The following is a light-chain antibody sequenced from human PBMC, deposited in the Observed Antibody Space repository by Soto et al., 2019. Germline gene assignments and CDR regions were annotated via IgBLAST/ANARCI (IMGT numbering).Light chain of an antibody. J-gene: IGLJ2*01. CDR2: EDN. CDR1: VGSIASNY. V-gene: IGLV6-57*04. CDR3: QSYHSGNVV. Sequence: NYILTQPHCVSESPGKTFTMSCSRSVGSIASNYVQWYQQRPGSAPTPVIYEDNERPSGVPDRFSGSIDSSSNSASLTISGLKTDDEADYYCQSYHSGNVVFGGGTK.